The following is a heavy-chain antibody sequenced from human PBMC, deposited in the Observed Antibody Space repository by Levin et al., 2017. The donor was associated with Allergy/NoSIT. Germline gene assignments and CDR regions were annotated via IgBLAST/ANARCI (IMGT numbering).Heavy chain of an antibody. CDR1: GGSISNYF. Sequence: PSETLSLTCTVSGGSISNYFCSWFRQPAGKGLEWIGRIYSTGSTNYNPSLKSRVTMSVDTSQNQFSLRLSSVTAADTAVYYCARSFAINGGYDWGSIYWGQGTLVTVSS. CDR3: ARSFAINGGYDWGSIY. D-gene: IGHD3-16*01. V-gene: IGHV4-4*07. J-gene: IGHJ4*02. CDR2: IYSTGST.